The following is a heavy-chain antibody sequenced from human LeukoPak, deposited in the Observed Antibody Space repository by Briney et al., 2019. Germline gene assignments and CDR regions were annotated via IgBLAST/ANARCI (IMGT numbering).Heavy chain of an antibody. V-gene: IGHV4-61*08. CDR1: GGSISSGGYY. CDR3: ASSSAAGLITFDY. CDR2: IYYSGST. J-gene: IGHJ4*02. Sequence: SETLSLTCTVSGGSISSGGYYWSWIRQHPGKGLEWIGYIYYSGSTNYNPSLKSRVTISVDTSKNQFSLKLSSVTAADTAVYYCASSSAAGLITFDYWGQGTLVTVSS. D-gene: IGHD6-13*01.